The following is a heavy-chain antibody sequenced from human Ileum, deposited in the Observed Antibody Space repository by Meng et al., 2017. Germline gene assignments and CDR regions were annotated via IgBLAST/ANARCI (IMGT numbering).Heavy chain of an antibody. CDR1: GGSFSGRSYY. CDR3: ATDVYGDGLAYLDH. D-gene: IGHD4-17*01. V-gene: IGHV4-61*01. J-gene: IGHJ4*02. Sequence: QVQPRESGPGLVRPSETLSLTCAVSGGSFSGRSYYWTWIRQPPGKGLEWIGYVFDSGTTKYNPSLSSRVTISSDTSKNRFSLELTSVTAADTAVYYCATDVYGDGLAYLDHWGQGSLVTVSS. CDR2: VFDSGTT.